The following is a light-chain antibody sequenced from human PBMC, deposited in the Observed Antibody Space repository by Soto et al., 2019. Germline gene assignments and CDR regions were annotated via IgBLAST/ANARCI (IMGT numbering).Light chain of an antibody. CDR1: HNISSW. J-gene: IGKJ2*01. CDR3: QQYKSYPMYT. CDR2: KAS. Sequence: DIQMTQSPSTLSASVGARVTFTCRASHNISSWLAWYQQKPGKAPKLLIYKASSLESGVPSRFSGSGSGTEFSLTISSLQPDDSATYYCQQYKSYPMYTFGQGTKLEI. V-gene: IGKV1-5*03.